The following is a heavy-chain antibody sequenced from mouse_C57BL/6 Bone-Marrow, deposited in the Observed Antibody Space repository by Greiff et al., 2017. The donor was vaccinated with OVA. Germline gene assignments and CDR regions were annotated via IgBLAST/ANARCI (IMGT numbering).Heavy chain of an antibody. CDR2: IWSGGST. Sequence: QVQLKESGPGLVQPSQSLSITCTVSGFSLTSYGVHWVRQSPGKGLEWLGVIWSGGSTDYNAAFISRLSISKDNSKSQVFFKMNSLQADDTAIYYCARDYDGYYPHYFDYWGQGTTLTVSS. D-gene: IGHD2-3*01. V-gene: IGHV2-2*01. CDR3: ARDYDGYYPHYFDY. J-gene: IGHJ2*01. CDR1: GFSLTSYG.